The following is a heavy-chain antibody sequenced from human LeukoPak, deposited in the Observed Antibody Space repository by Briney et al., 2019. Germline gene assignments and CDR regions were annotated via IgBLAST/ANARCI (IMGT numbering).Heavy chain of an antibody. J-gene: IGHJ4*02. V-gene: IGHV1-2*02. CDR2: INPKSGDT. Sequence: ASVKVSCKESGYSFTDYYMHWVRQAPGPGLEWMGWINPKSGDTKYAQKFQGRITMTRDTSISTSYMELSRLRSDDTAVYYCARERCTTAGCDKSFDSWGQGTLITVSS. CDR1: GYSFTDYY. CDR3: ARERCTTAGCDKSFDS. D-gene: IGHD2-2*02.